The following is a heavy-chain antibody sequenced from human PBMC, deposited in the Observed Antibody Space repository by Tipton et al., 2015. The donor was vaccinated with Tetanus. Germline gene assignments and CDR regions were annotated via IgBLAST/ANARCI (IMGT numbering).Heavy chain of an antibody. CDR2: SHYSGST. CDR3: ARLKSQGPNGLNWLDP. Sequence: LSLTCTVSGGSVSGGDYHWSWIRQPPGKGLEWIGYSHYSGSTSSNPSLKSRVTISLDTSKNQFSLKLTSVTAADTGVYYCARLKSQGPNGLNWLDPWGRGTPVTVSS. D-gene: IGHD4/OR15-4a*01. J-gene: IGHJ5*02. V-gene: IGHV4-61*08. CDR1: GGSVSGGDYH.